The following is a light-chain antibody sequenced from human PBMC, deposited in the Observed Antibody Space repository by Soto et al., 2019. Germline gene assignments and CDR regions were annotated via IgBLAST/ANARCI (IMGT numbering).Light chain of an antibody. J-gene: IGKJ1*01. Sequence: EVVMTQSPATLSVSPGERATLSGRASQGVSGTLAWYQQQPGQAPRLLIYGAYTRATGIPARFSGSGSGTEFTLTVSSLQSEDFAVYYCHQYNIWPPWTFGQGTQVEVK. V-gene: IGKV3-15*01. CDR3: HQYNIWPPWT. CDR1: QGVSGT. CDR2: GAY.